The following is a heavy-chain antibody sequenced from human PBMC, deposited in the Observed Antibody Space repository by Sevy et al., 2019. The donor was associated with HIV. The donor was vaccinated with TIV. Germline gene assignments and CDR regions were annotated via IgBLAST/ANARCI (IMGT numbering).Heavy chain of an antibody. CDR3: AKVRGGEYYYDSSGPNPMVPSSYFDY. D-gene: IGHD3-22*01. CDR1: GFTFSSYA. CDR2: ISGSGGST. V-gene: IGHV3-23*01. Sequence: GGSLRLSCAASGFTFSSYAMSWVRQAPGKGLEWVSAISGSGGSTYYADSVKGRFTISRDNSKNTLYLQMNSLRAEDTAVYYCAKVRGGEYYYDSSGPNPMVPSSYFDYWGQGTLVTVSS. J-gene: IGHJ4*02.